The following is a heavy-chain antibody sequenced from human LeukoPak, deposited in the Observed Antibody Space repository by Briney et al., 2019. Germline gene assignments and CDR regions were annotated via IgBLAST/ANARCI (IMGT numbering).Heavy chain of an antibody. D-gene: IGHD3-10*01. V-gene: IGHV3-9*01. CDR2: ISRNSGSI. J-gene: IGHJ4*02. CDR1: GFTVSSNY. Sequence: GGSLRLSCAASGFTVSSNYMSWVRQAPGKGLEWVSGISRNSGSIGYADSVKGRFTISRDNAKNSLYLQMNSLRAEDTALYYCAKVRRFGRFLYYFDYWGQGTLVTVSS. CDR3: AKVRRFGRFLYYFDY.